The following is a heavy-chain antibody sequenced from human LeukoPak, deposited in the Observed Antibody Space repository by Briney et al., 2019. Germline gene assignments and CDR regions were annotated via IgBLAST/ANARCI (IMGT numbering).Heavy chain of an antibody. CDR3: ARAPHCGDWWRYYYYMDV. Sequence: GGSLRLSCAASGFTFDDYGMSWVRQAPGKGLEWVSGINWNGGSTGYADSVKGRFTISRDNAKNSLYLQVNSLRAEDTALYYAARAPHCGDWWRYYYYMDVWGKGTTVTVSS. D-gene: IGHD4-17*01. V-gene: IGHV3-20*04. J-gene: IGHJ6*03. CDR1: GFTFDDYG. CDR2: INWNGGST.